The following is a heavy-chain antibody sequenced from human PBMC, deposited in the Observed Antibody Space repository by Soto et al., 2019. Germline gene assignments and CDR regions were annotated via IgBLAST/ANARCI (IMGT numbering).Heavy chain of an antibody. CDR1: GGSFSGYY. D-gene: IGHD2-2*01. CDR3: ARGRGYCSSTSCSYYYYYYMDV. J-gene: IGHJ6*03. V-gene: IGHV4-34*01. CDR2: INHSGST. Sequence: SETLSLTCAVYGGSFSGYYWSWIGQPPGKGLEWIGEINHSGSTNYNPSLKSRATISVDTSKNQFSLKLSSVTAADTAVYYCARGRGYCSSTSCSYYYYYYMDVWGKGTTVTVSS.